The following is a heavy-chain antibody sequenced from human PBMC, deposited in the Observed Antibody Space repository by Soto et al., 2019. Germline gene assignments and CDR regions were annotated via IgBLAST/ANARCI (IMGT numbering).Heavy chain of an antibody. V-gene: IGHV3-23*01. Sequence: EVQLLESGGGLVQPGGSLRLSCVGSGFTFINYAMNWVRQTPGKGLEWVSTISGGGDRTFDADTVKGRFTISRDNSKNTVNWQMSSLRADDTAVYYCARKVLGSTSRPDWWYFDLWGRGTLVTVSS. J-gene: IGHJ2*01. CDR2: ISGGGDRT. CDR1: GFTFINYA. CDR3: ARKVLGSTSRPDWWYFDL. D-gene: IGHD2-2*01.